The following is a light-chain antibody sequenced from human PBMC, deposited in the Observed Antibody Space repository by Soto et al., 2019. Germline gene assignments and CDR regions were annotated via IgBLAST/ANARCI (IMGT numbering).Light chain of an antibody. Sequence: DIQMTQSPSSVSASAGDSVTTTCRASQSVRTWLAWYQQKEGKAPKLLIYGATSLLRGVPRRFSGSGSGTDFTLTISGLLPEDFATYYCQQGNSLPLTFGGGTKVDIK. V-gene: IGKV1D-12*01. J-gene: IGKJ4*01. CDR1: QSVRTW. CDR3: QQGNSLPLT. CDR2: GAT.